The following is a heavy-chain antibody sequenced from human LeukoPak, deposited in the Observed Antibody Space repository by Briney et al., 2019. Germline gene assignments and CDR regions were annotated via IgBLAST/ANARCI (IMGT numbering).Heavy chain of an antibody. V-gene: IGHV1-69*05. CDR1: GGTFSSYA. D-gene: IGHD3-10*01. CDR3: ASSYRSDDYYYMDV. CDR2: IIPIYGTA. J-gene: IGHJ6*03. Sequence: ASVNVSCKASGGTFSSYAISWVRQAPGQGLEWMGGIIPIYGTANYAQKFQGRVTITTDESTSTAYMELSSLRSEDTAVYYCASSYRSDDYYYMDVWGKGTTVTVSS.